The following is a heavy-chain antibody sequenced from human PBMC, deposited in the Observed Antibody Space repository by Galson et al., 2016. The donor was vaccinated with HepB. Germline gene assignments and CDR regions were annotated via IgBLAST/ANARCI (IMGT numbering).Heavy chain of an antibody. D-gene: IGHD6-19*01. CDR1: GGPFSSYY. CDR3: GRSISVAGKIDD. CDR2: VYQSGRA. V-gene: IGHV4-59*01. Sequence: SETLSLTCSVSGGPFSSYYWSWFRQPPGKGLEYIGNVYQSGRANYNPSLESRVTISVDTSKRQFSLKLTSVTAADTAVYFCGRSISVAGKIDDWGQGILVTVSS. J-gene: IGHJ4*02.